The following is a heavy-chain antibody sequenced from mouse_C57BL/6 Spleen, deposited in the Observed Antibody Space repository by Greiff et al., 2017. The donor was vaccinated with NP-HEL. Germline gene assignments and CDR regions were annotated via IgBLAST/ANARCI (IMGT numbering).Heavy chain of an antibody. CDR3: ARDLGQLRLLAY. Sequence: EVQLVESGPGLVKPSQSLSLTCSVTGYSITRGYYWNWIRQFPGNKLEWMGYISYDGSNNYNPSLKNRIPLTRDTSKKQSCLKLNSVTTEDTATYYCARDLGQLRLLAYWGQGTLVTVSA. D-gene: IGHD3-2*02. CDR2: ISYDGSN. J-gene: IGHJ3*01. V-gene: IGHV3-6*01. CDR1: GYSITRGYY.